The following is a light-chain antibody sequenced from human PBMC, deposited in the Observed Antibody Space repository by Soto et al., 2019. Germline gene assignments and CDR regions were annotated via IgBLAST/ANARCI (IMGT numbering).Light chain of an antibody. Sequence: QSVLTQPASVSGSPGRSITISCTGTSSDVGGYNYVSWYQQHPGKAPKLMIYDVSNRPSGVSDRFFGSKSGNTASLTISGLQTEDEADYYCSSYTITSTLVFGTGTKVTVL. CDR3: SSYTITSTLV. CDR1: SSDVGGYNY. J-gene: IGLJ1*01. CDR2: DVS. V-gene: IGLV2-14*01.